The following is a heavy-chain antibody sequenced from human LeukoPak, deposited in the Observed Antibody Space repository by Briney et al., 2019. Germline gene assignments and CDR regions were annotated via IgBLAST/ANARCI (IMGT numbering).Heavy chain of an antibody. Sequence: GGPLRLSCAASGFTFSNYWMSWVRQAPGKGLEWVANIKPSGSERYYVDSVTGRFTISRDNAMNPLYLQMTSLRAEDTAVYYCVGGTGADYWGQGTLATVSS. D-gene: IGHD1-1*01. CDR3: VGGTGADY. J-gene: IGHJ4*02. V-gene: IGHV3-7*02. CDR1: GFTFSNYW. CDR2: IKPSGSER.